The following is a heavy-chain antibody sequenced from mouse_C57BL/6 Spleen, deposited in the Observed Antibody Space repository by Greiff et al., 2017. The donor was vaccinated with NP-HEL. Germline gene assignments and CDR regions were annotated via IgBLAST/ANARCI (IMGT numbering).Heavy chain of an antibody. Sequence: VKLVESGPGLVQPSQSLSITCTVSGFSLTSYGVHWVRQSPGKGLEWLGVIWSGGSTDYNAAFISRLSISKDNSKSQVFFKMNSLQADDTAIYYCARTLTTVVAPFAYWGQGTLVTVSA. V-gene: IGHV2-2*01. J-gene: IGHJ3*01. CDR3: ARTLTTVVAPFAY. CDR2: IWSGGST. D-gene: IGHD1-1*01. CDR1: GFSLTSYG.